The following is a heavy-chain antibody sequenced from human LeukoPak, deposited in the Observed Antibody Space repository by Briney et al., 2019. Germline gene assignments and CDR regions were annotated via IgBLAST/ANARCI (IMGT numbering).Heavy chain of an antibody. CDR2: ISYDGSNK. CDR3: ARDIVVVPADAYYYYYGMDV. J-gene: IGHJ6*02. Sequence: GGSLRLSFAASGFTFSSYAMHWVRQAPGKGLGWVAVISYDGSNKYYADSVKGRFTISRDNSKNTLYLQMNSLRAEDTAVYYCARDIVVVPADAYYYYYGMDVWGQGTTVTVSS. V-gene: IGHV3-30*04. D-gene: IGHD2-2*01. CDR1: GFTFSSYA.